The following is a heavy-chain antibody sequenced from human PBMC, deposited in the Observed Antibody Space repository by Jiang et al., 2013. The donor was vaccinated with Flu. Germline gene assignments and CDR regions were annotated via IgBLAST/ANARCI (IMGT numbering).Heavy chain of an antibody. CDR1: GFTFSTYG. D-gene: IGHD5-18*01. Sequence: QLLESGGGVVQPGRSLRLSCAASGFTFSTYGMHWVRQAPGKGLEWVAVISYDGSNKYYTDSVKGRFTISRDNSKNRLYLQMNSLRAEDTAVYYCARDRGYSYGYSSYPFDYWGQGTLVTVSS. V-gene: IGHV3-33*05. CDR2: ISYDGSNK. J-gene: IGHJ4*02. CDR3: ARDRGYSYGYSSYPFDY.